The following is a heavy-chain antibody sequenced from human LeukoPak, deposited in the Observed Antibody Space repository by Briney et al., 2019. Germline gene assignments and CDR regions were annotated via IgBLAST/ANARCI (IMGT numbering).Heavy chain of an antibody. CDR2: IKSKAYVWTT. CDR3: TRAALDAFDI. V-gene: IGHV3-49*04. J-gene: IGHJ3*02. CDR1: GFTFSSYS. Sequence: GGSVILSCVASGFTFSSYSMSGVRQAPGKGLEGVGFIKSKAYVWTTEYPASVKGRFTISRDDSKSIAYLQTNSLKTEDTAVYYCTRAALDAFDIWGQGTMVTVSS.